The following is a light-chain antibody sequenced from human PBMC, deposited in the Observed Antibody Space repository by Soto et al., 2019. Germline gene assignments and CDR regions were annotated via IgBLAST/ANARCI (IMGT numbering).Light chain of an antibody. CDR2: EGS. J-gene: IGLJ1*01. CDR1: SSDVGSYNL. Sequence: QSVLTQPASVSGSPGQSITISCTGTSSDVGSYNLVSWYQQHPGKAPKLMIYEGSKRPSGVSNRFSGSKSGNTASLTISGLQAEDGADYSSCSYAGSSIFVFGRGNKVTAL. V-gene: IGLV2-23*03. CDR3: CSYAGSSIFV.